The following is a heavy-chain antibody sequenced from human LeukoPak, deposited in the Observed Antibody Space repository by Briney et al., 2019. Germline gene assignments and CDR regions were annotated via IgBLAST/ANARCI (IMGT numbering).Heavy chain of an antibody. D-gene: IGHD3-10*01. V-gene: IGHV3-23*01. CDR2: ISGSGGDT. CDR3: ARVSGSYYYMDV. J-gene: IGHJ6*03. CDR1: GFTFSIYA. Sequence: GGSLRLSCAASGFTFSIYAMSWVRQAPGKGLEWVSVISGSGGDTYYADSVKGRFTISRDNSKNTLYLQMNSLRAEDTAVYYCARVSGSYYYMDVWGKGTTVTISS.